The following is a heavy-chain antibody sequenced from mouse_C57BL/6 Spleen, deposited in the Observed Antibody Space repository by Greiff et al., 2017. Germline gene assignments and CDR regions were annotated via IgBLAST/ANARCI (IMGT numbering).Heavy chain of an antibody. J-gene: IGHJ3*01. CDR1: GYTFTSYW. V-gene: IGHV1-64*01. CDR3: ARYYGSSYSFAY. Sequence: QVQLKQPGAELVKPGASVKLSCKASGYTFTSYWMHWVKQRPGQGLEWIGMIHPNSGSTNYNEKFKSKATLTVDKSSSTAYMQLSSLTSEDSAVYYCARYYGSSYSFAYWGQGTLVTVSA. CDR2: IHPNSGST. D-gene: IGHD1-1*01.